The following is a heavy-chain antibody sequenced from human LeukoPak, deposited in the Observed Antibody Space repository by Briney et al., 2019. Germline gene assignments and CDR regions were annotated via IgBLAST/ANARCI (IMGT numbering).Heavy chain of an antibody. J-gene: IGHJ5*02. V-gene: IGHV4-39*01. D-gene: IGHD3-3*01. CDR1: GGSLNSGSYY. CDR2: FYYSGTT. Sequence: PSETLSLTCTVSGGSLNSGSYYWGWIRQSPGKGLEWIGTFYYSGTTYYNPSLKSRVTIYVDMSKNQFSLKLSSVTAADTAVYYCSGTEESDFWSDYPRGWFDPWGQGTLVTVSS. CDR3: SGTEESDFWSDYPRGWFDP.